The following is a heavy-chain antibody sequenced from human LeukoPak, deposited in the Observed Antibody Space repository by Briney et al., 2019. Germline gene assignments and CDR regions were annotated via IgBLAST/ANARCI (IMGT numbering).Heavy chain of an antibody. Sequence: GASVKVSCKASGYTFTGYYMHWVRQAPGQGLEWMGWINPNSGGTNYAQKFQGRVIMTRDTSISTAYMELSRLRSDDTAVYYCARVPLVVPAAMSWFDPWGQGTLVTVSS. CDR3: ARVPLVVPAAMSWFDP. J-gene: IGHJ5*02. D-gene: IGHD2-2*01. V-gene: IGHV1-2*02. CDR2: INPNSGGT. CDR1: GYTFTGYY.